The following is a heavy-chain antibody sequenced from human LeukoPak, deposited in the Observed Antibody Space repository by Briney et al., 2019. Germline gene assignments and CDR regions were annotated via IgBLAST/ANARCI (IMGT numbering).Heavy chain of an antibody. D-gene: IGHD6-13*01. V-gene: IGHV3-11*06. Sequence: PGGSLRLSCAASGFTFSDYYMSWIRQAPGKGLEWVSHISSSSSYINYADSVKGRFTISRDNAKNSLYLQMNSLRAEDTAVYYCAREVAAAGSSGYFDYWGQGTLVTVSS. CDR1: GFTFSDYY. CDR3: AREVAAAGSSGYFDY. J-gene: IGHJ4*02. CDR2: ISSSSSYI.